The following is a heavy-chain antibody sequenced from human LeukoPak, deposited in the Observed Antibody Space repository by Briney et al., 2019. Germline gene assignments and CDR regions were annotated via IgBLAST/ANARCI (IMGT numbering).Heavy chain of an antibody. J-gene: IGHJ5*02. Sequence: ASVKVCCKASGYTFFSYDVNWMRQATGQWLEWMGWMNPNSGNTGYAQKFHGRVTMTRNTSISTAYMELSSLGSEDTAVYYCARVAALVTEDFDPWGQGTLVTVSS. CDR2: MNPNSGNT. V-gene: IGHV1-8*01. CDR1: GYTFFSYD. CDR3: ARVAALVTEDFDP. D-gene: IGHD5-18*01.